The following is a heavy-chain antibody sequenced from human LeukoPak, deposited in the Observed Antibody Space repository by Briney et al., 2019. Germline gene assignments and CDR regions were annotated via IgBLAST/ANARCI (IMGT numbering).Heavy chain of an antibody. Sequence: QSGGSLRLSCAASGFTFSSYGMHWVRQAPGKGLEWVAVISYDGSNKYYADSVKGRFTISRDNSKNTLYLQMNSLRAEDTAVYYCARGGPGRGFDYWGQGTLVTVSS. CDR3: ARGGPGRGFDY. CDR1: GFTFSSYG. V-gene: IGHV3-30*03. D-gene: IGHD2-15*01. J-gene: IGHJ4*02. CDR2: ISYDGSNK.